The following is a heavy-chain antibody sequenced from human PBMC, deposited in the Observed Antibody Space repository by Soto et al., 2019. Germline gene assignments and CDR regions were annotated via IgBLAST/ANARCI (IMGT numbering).Heavy chain of an antibody. Sequence: ASVKVSCKASGYTFTGYYMHWVRQAPGQGLEWMGWINPSSGGTNYAQKFQGRVTMTRDTSISTAYMELSRLRSDDTAVYYCARGGGITGTRFYYYYGMDVWGQGTTVTVSS. J-gene: IGHJ6*02. V-gene: IGHV1-2*02. CDR3: ARGGGITGTRFYYYYGMDV. CDR1: GYTFTGYY. D-gene: IGHD1-20*01. CDR2: INPSSGGT.